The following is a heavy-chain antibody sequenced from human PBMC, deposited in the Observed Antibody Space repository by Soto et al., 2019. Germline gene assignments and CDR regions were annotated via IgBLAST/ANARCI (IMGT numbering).Heavy chain of an antibody. Sequence: SETLSLTCAVYGGSFSGYYWSWLRQPPGKGLEWIGEINHSRSSNYNPSLKRRVTISVDTSQNQFSLKLSSVTAADTAVYYCARRQLLWFGENSDYGMDVWGQGTTVT. CDR1: GGSFSGYY. CDR2: INHSRSS. V-gene: IGHV4-34*01. D-gene: IGHD3-10*01. J-gene: IGHJ6*02. CDR3: ARRQLLWFGENSDYGMDV.